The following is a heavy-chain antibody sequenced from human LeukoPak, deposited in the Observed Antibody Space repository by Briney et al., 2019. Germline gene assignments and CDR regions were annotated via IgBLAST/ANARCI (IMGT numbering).Heavy chain of an antibody. CDR2: ISGSGGST. D-gene: IGHD5-24*01. V-gene: IGHV3-23*01. CDR1: GFSFRTYW. CDR3: AKGKRGGYNLLFYDAFDI. J-gene: IGHJ3*02. Sequence: GGSLRLSCAASGFSFRTYWMQWVRQTPGKGLEWVSAISGSGGSTYYADSVKGRFTISRDNSKNTLYLQMNSLRAEDTAVYYCAKGKRGGYNLLFYDAFDIWGQGTMVTVSS.